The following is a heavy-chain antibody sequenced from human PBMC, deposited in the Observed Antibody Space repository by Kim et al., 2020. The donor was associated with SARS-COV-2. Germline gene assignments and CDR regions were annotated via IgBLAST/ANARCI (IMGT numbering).Heavy chain of an antibody. V-gene: IGHV3-23*01. CDR2: ISAIGGIT. CDR1: GFTFSSYA. Sequence: GGSLRLSCAASGFTFSSYAMTWVRQAPGKGLEWVSSISAIGGITYYADSVKGRFTISRDNSKNTLYLQMNSLRAEDTAVYYCAQDVWWERNHYYYDMDVWGQGTTVTVSS. J-gene: IGHJ6*01. D-gene: IGHD1-26*01. CDR3: AQDVWWERNHYYYDMDV.